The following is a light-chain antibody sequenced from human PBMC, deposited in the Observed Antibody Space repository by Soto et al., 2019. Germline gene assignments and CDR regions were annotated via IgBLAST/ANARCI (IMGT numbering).Light chain of an antibody. V-gene: IGKV3D-15*01. CDR2: GAS. Sequence: VVMTQSPATVSVSPGERATLSCRASQSVSTNLAWYQQKPGQAPRLLIYGASGRATAIPARFSGSGSGTEFTLTISSLQSEDCAIYYCQQYDKWPETFGQGTKVEIK. J-gene: IGKJ1*01. CDR1: QSVSTN. CDR3: QQYDKWPET.